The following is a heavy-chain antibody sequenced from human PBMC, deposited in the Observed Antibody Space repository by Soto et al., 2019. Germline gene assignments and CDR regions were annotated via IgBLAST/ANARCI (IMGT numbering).Heavy chain of an antibody. V-gene: IGHV3-23*01. Sequence: GGSLRLSCAASGFTFNTFAMSWVRQAPGRGLEWVSTTGRTGVSTYYADSVKGRFTISRDNSKSTLFLQMNSLRVEDTAVYYCARNPFLGQWLEPFDYWGQGTLVTVSS. CDR1: GFTFNTFA. CDR2: TGRTGVST. CDR3: ARNPFLGQWLEPFDY. J-gene: IGHJ4*02. D-gene: IGHD6-19*01.